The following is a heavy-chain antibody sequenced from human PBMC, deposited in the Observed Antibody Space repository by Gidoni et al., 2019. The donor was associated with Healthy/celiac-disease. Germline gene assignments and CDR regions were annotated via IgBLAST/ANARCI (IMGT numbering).Heavy chain of an antibody. CDR3: AREAHTTVVTPGGGGYYYGMDV. V-gene: IGHV4-34*01. CDR1: GGSFSGHY. Sequence: QVQLQQWGAGLLKPSETLSLTCAVYGGSFSGHYWSWIRQPPGKGLEWIGEINHSGSTNYNPSLKSRVTISVDTSKNQFSLKLSSVTAADTAVYYCAREAHTTVVTPGGGGYYYGMDVWGQGTTVTVSS. D-gene: IGHD4-17*01. CDR2: INHSGST. J-gene: IGHJ6*02.